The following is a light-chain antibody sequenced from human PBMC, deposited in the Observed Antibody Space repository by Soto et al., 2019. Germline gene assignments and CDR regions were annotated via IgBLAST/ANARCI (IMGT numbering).Light chain of an antibody. J-gene: IGKJ1*01. CDR3: QQYTVWPWT. Sequence: IVMTQSPVTLSVSPGERVTLSCRASQSVRSDLAWHQHNPGQAPRLLIYGSFTRATGIPARFSGSGSGVDFTLTISSLQSEDSAVYYCQQYTVWPWTFGQGTMVDIK. V-gene: IGKV3-15*01. CDR2: GSF. CDR1: QSVRSD.